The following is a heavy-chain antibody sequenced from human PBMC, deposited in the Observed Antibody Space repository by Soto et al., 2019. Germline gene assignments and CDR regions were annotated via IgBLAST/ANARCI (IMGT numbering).Heavy chain of an antibody. CDR2: ISGSGGST. Sequence: GGSLRLSXAASGFTFSSYAMSWVRQAPGKGLEWVSAISGSGGSTYYADSVKGRFTISRDNSKNTLYLQMNSLRAEDTAVYYCAKGRTYYDFWSGYTPMFLYWGQGTLVTVSS. D-gene: IGHD3-3*01. CDR1: GFTFSSYA. CDR3: AKGRTYYDFWSGYTPMFLY. V-gene: IGHV3-23*01. J-gene: IGHJ4*02.